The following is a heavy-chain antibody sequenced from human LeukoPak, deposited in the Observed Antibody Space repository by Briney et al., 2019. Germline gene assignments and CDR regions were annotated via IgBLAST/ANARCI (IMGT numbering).Heavy chain of an antibody. V-gene: IGHV3-30*19. CDR2: ISYDGSNK. J-gene: IGHJ3*02. CDR3: ARVVLLVGATEDAFDI. CDR1: GFSLSNYG. Sequence: GGSLRLSCVVSGFSLSNYGIHWVRQAPGKGLEWVAVISYDGSNKYYADFVKGRFTISRDNSKNTLYLQMNSLRAEDTAVYYCARVVLLVGATEDAFDIWGQGTMVTVSS. D-gene: IGHD1-26*01.